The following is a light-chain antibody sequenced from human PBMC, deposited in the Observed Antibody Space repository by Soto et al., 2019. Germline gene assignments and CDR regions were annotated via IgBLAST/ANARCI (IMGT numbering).Light chain of an antibody. CDR2: AAS. J-gene: IGKJ4*01. CDR3: QQSYYTPLT. V-gene: IGKV1-39*01. CDR1: QSTGSY. Sequence: DIQMTQSPSSLSASVGDRVTITCRASQSTGSYLNWYQQAPGRAPKFLISAASSLQSGVPSRFSGSGSGTDFSLTISSLQPEDFATYFCQQSYYTPLTFGGGTKVEIK.